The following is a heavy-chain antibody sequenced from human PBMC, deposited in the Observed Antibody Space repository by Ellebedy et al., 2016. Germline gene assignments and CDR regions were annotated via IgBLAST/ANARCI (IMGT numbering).Heavy chain of an antibody. Sequence: GGSLRLSCAASGFTLSTHAMHWVRQAPGKGLEWVALISYDGHSESYSDSVNGRFTISRDLSKNTLYLQMNNLRPEDTAVFYCARGDSSSGNFFDFWGQGTLVTVSS. J-gene: IGHJ4*02. CDR2: ISYDGHSE. D-gene: IGHD6-13*01. CDR1: GFTLSTHA. V-gene: IGHV3-30*03. CDR3: ARGDSSSGNFFDF.